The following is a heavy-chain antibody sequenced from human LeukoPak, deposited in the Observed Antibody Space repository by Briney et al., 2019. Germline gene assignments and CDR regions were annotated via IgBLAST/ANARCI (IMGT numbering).Heavy chain of an antibody. D-gene: IGHD1-26*01. Sequence: EPSETLSLTCTVSGASITSYYWSWIRQPPGKGLEWIGYIYYSGSTTYKPSLKSRVTISVDTSKNQFSLKLNSVTAADTAVYYCARLSIVGATNFDYWGQGTLVTVSS. CDR2: IYYSGST. V-gene: IGHV4-59*08. CDR3: ARLSIVGATNFDY. J-gene: IGHJ4*02. CDR1: GASITSYY.